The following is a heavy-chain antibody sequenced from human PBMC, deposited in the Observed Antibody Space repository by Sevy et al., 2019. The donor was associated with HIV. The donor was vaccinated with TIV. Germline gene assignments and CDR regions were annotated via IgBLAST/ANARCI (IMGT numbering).Heavy chain of an antibody. CDR1: GFTFSSYW. J-gene: IGHJ6*02. D-gene: IGHD6-6*01. Sequence: GGSLRLSCAASGFTFSSYWMSWVRQAPGKGLEWVANIKQDGSEKYYVDSVKGRFTISRDNAKNSLYLQMNSPRAEDTAVYYCARDGISSSVGYYYYYYGMDVWGQGTTVTVSS. CDR3: ARDGISSSVGYYYYYYGMDV. V-gene: IGHV3-7*03. CDR2: IKQDGSEK.